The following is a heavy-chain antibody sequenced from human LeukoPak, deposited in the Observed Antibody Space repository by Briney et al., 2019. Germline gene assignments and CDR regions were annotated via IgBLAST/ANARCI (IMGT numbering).Heavy chain of an antibody. CDR2: IYYSGST. V-gene: IGHV4-39*01. D-gene: IGHD3-10*01. CDR1: GGSISTSSYY. Sequence: SETLSLTCTVSGGSISTSSYYWGWIRQPPGKGLEWIGSIYYSGSTYYNPSLKSRVTISVDTSKNQFSLKLSSVTAADTAVYYCARQVDYYGSGALDYWGQGTLVTVSS. J-gene: IGHJ4*02. CDR3: ARQVDYYGSGALDY.